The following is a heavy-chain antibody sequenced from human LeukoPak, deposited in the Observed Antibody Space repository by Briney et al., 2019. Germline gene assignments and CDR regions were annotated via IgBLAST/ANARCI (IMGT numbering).Heavy chain of an antibody. CDR1: GGSISSSSYY. J-gene: IGHJ5*02. V-gene: IGHV4-39*07. CDR2: IYYSGTT. CDR3: AKSIVAAANWFDP. Sequence: SETLSLTCTVSGGSISSSSYYWGWIRQPPGKGLEWIGSIYYSGTTYYNPSLKSRVTISVDTSKNQFSLKLSSVTAADTAVYYCAKSIVAAANWFDPWGQGTLVTVSS. D-gene: IGHD6-13*01.